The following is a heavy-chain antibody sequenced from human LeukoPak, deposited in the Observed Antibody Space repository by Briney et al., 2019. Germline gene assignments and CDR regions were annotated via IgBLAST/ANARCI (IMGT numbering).Heavy chain of an antibody. J-gene: IGHJ4*02. CDR2: IYYSGST. CDR1: GGSISSSSYY. Sequence: SETLSLTCTVSGGSISSSSYYWGWIRQPPGKGLEWIGSIYYSGSTYYNPSLKSRFTISVDTSKNQFSLKLSSVTAADTAVYYCASRSPVGYYGSGSYLIDYWGQGTLVTVSS. CDR3: ASRSPVGYYGSGSYLIDY. V-gene: IGHV4-39*01. D-gene: IGHD3-10*01.